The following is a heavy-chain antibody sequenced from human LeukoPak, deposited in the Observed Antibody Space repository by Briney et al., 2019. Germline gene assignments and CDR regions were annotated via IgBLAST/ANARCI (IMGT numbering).Heavy chain of an antibody. CDR2: LYSGGSI. Sequence: GGSLRLSCAASGLTFNNYWMSWVRQAPGKGLEWVSVLYSGGSIFYADSVKGRFTISRDISKNMLYLQMNSLRADDTAVYYCARGAISSWYEDWGQGTLVTVSS. J-gene: IGHJ4*02. D-gene: IGHD6-13*01. CDR1: GLTFNNYW. CDR3: ARGAISSWYED. V-gene: IGHV3-66*01.